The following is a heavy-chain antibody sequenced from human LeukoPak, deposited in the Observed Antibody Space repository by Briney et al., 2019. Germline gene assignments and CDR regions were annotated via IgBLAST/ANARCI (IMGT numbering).Heavy chain of an antibody. CDR2: IKQDGGEK. CDR1: GFTFSDYA. V-gene: IGHV3-7*01. Sequence: QPGRSLRLSCTASGFTFSDYAMHWVRQAPGKGLEWVANIKQDGGEKYYVDSVKGRFTISRDNAKNSLYLQMNSLRGEDTAVYYCARDDYGGTYWGQGTLVTVSS. CDR3: ARDDYGGTY. J-gene: IGHJ4*02. D-gene: IGHD4-23*01.